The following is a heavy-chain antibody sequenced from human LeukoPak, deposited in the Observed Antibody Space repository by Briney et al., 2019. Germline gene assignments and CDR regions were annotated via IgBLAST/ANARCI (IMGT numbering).Heavy chain of an antibody. D-gene: IGHD2-21*02. CDR3: ASLCGGDCYSLSTDYYYYGMDV. V-gene: IGHV4-34*01. J-gene: IGHJ6*02. Sequence: SETLSLTCAVYGGSFSGYYWGWIRQPPGKGLEWIGEINHSGSTNYNPSLKSRVTISVDTSKNQFSLKLSSVTAADTAVYYCASLCGGDCYSLSTDYYYYGMDVWGQGTTVTVSS. CDR2: INHSGST. CDR1: GGSFSGYY.